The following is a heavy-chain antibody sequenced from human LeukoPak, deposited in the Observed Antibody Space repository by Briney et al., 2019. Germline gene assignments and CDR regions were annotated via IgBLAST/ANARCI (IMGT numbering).Heavy chain of an antibody. Sequence: GGSLRLSCAASGFIFNNYAMNWVRQAPGKGLEWVSDISDSGGNTYYADSVKGRFTISRDNSKNTLYLQMNSLRAEDTAVYYCAKDNRYLGIAVAGIDYWGQGTLVTVSS. V-gene: IGHV3-23*01. CDR3: AKDNRYLGIAVAGIDY. CDR2: ISDSGGNT. J-gene: IGHJ4*02. D-gene: IGHD6-19*01. CDR1: GFIFNNYA.